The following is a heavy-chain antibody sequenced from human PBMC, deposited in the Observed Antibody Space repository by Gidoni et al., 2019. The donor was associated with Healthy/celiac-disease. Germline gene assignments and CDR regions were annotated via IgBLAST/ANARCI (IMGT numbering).Heavy chain of an antibody. V-gene: IGHV1-69*04. CDR3: ARDGDGYNPYYFDY. D-gene: IGHD5-12*01. J-gene: IGHJ4*02. CDR2: IIPILGIA. CDR1: GGTFSSYA. Sequence: QVQLVQSGAEVKKPGSSVQVSCKASGGTFSSYAISWVRQAPGQGLEWMGRIIPILGIANYAQKFQGRVTITADKSTSTAYMELSSLRSEDTAVYYCARDGDGYNPYYFDYWGQGTLVTVSS.